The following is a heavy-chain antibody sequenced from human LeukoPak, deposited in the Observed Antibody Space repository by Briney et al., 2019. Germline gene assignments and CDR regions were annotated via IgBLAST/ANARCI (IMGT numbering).Heavy chain of an antibody. D-gene: IGHD5-24*01. CDR3: ANLLVEMAGYQGRPFDY. CDR1: GFTFSSYG. J-gene: IGHJ4*02. V-gene: IGHV3-23*01. CDR2: ISGSGGST. Sequence: GGSLRLSCAASGFTFSSYGMSWVRQAPGKGLEWVSAISGSGGSTYYADSVKGRFTISRDNSKNTLYLQMNSLRAEDTAVYYCANLLVEMAGYQGRPFDYWGQGTLVTVSS.